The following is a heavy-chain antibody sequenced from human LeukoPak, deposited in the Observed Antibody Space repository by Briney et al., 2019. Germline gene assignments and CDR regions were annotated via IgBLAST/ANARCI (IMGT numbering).Heavy chain of an antibody. V-gene: IGHV1-46*01. J-gene: IGHJ4*02. CDR3: ARERDSSSSSGY. CDR1: GYTFTRYY. Sequence: ASVKVSCKASGYTFTRYYVQGVRQAPGQGLEWMGIINPSGGNANYAQEFQGRVTLTRDTSTSTVYMELSSLRSEDTAIYYCARERDSSSSSGYWGQGTLVTVSS. CDR2: INPSGGNA. D-gene: IGHD6-13*01.